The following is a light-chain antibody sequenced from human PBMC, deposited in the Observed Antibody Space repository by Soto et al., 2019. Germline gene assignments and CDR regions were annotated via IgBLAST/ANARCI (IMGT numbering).Light chain of an antibody. V-gene: IGLV1-51*01. CDR2: DNN. J-gene: IGLJ2*01. CDR3: GTWDNSLTAVV. CDR1: SSDIGNNY. Sequence: QSVLTQPPSVSAAPGQKVTISCSGSSSDIGNNYVSWYQQLPGTAPKLLIYDNNKRPSGIPDRFSGSKSGTSATLGITGLQTGDEADYYCGTWDNSLTAVVFGGGTTVTVL.